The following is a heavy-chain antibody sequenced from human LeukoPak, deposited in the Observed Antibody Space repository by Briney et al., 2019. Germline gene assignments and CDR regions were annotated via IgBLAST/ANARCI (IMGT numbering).Heavy chain of an antibody. CDR2: ISSDGSNK. CDR1: GFTFSSFA. Sequence: GGSLRLSCAAPGFTFSSFAMYWVRQAPGQGPEWVVVISSDGSNKYYADSVKGRFTISRDNSKNMLYVQMNSLRAEDTAVYYCAREGVGYFDYWGQGTLVTVSS. CDR3: AREGVGYFDY. V-gene: IGHV3-30*04. J-gene: IGHJ4*02.